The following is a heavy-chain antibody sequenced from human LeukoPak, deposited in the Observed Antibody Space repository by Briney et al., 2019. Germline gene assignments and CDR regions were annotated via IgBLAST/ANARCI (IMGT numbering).Heavy chain of an antibody. Sequence: SETLSLTCTVSGGSISNYYWSWIRQPPGKGLEWIGYTYYSGSTNYNPSLTSRVTISVDTSKNQFSLKLSSMTAADTAVYYCARDQGYAFDIWGQGTMVTVSS. J-gene: IGHJ3*02. V-gene: IGHV4-59*01. CDR2: TYYSGST. CDR1: GGSISNYY. CDR3: ARDQGYAFDI.